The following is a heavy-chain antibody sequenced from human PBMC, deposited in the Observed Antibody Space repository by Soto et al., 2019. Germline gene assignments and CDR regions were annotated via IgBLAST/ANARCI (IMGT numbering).Heavy chain of an antibody. J-gene: IGHJ4*02. CDR3: ARGGAMGVDY. V-gene: IGHV4-4*02. D-gene: IGHD1-26*01. CDR1: GGSFTSNNW. CDR2: IYRTGST. Sequence: SETLSLTCAVSGGSFTSNNWWTWVRQPPGQGPEWIGEIYRTGSTNYNPSLKSRVTISLDKSENQFSLKVTSLTAADTAVYYCARGGAMGVDYWGQGTLVTVSS.